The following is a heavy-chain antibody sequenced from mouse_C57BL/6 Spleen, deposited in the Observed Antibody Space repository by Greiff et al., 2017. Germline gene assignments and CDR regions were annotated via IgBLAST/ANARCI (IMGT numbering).Heavy chain of an antibody. CDR3: ARNLGSMDY. J-gene: IGHJ4*01. Sequence: VKLMESGPGLVQPSQSLSITCTVSGFSLTSYGVHWVRQSPGKGLEWLGVIWSGGNTDYNAAFISRLSISKDNSKSQVFFKMNSLQADDTAIYYCARNLGSMDYWGQGTSVTVSS. V-gene: IGHV2-2*01. CDR1: GFSLTSYG. CDR2: IWSGGNT.